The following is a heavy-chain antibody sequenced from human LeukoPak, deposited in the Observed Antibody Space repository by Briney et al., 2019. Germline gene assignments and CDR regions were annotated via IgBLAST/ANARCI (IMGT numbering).Heavy chain of an antibody. CDR3: ARPTVTTGIDAFDI. CDR1: GFTFDDYA. Sequence: GGSLRLSCAASGFTFDDYAMHWVRQAPGKGLEWVSGISWNSGSIVYADSVKGRFTISRDNAKTSLYLQVSSLRAEDTAVYYCARPTVTTGIDAFDIWGQGTMVTVSS. J-gene: IGHJ3*02. CDR2: ISWNSGSI. D-gene: IGHD4-17*01. V-gene: IGHV3-9*01.